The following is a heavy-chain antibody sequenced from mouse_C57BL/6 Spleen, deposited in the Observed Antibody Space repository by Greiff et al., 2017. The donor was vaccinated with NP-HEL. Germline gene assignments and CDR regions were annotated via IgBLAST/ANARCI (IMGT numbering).Heavy chain of an antibody. CDR3: ARRVDYFDY. CDR2: INPSTGGT. V-gene: IGHV1-42*01. J-gene: IGHJ2*01. Sequence: VQLKESGPELVKPGASVKISCKASGYSFTGYYMNWVKQSPEKSLEWIGEINPSTGGTTYNQKFKAKATLTVDKSSSTAYMQLKSLTSEDSAVYYCARRVDYFDYWGQGTTLTVSS. CDR1: GYSFTGYY.